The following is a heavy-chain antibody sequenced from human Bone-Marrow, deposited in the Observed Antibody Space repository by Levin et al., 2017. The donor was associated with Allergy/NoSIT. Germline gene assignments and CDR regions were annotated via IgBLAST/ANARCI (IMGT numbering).Heavy chain of an antibody. CDR3: AASVDTPVLLDY. CDR1: GYSLANYW. V-gene: IGHV5-51*01. J-gene: IGHJ4*02. CDR2: IFPRDSDA. Sequence: GESLKISCKSSGYSLANYWIGWVRQMPGRGLEWIGIIFPRDSDARYSPSFQGQVSFSVDKSISTAYLQWRSLKASPPAIYYCAASVDTPVLLDYWGQGTRVTVSS. D-gene: IGHD2-8*01.